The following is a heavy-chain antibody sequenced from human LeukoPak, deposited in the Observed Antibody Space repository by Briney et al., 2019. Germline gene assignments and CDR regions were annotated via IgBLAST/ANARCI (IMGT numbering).Heavy chain of an antibody. J-gene: IGHJ5*02. CDR1: GLTFSSYS. V-gene: IGHV3-21*01. Sequence: GGSLRLSCAASGLTFSSYSMNWVRQAPGKGLEWVSSISSSSSYIYYADSVKGRSTISRDNAKNSLYLQMNSLRAEDTAVYYCARERAVAGMRGWFDPWGQGTLVTVSS. D-gene: IGHD6-19*01. CDR3: ARERAVAGMRGWFDP. CDR2: ISSSSSYI.